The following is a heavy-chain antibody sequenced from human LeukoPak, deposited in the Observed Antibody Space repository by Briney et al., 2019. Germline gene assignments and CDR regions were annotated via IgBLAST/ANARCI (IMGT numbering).Heavy chain of an antibody. CDR3: AREEQWLVHDY. V-gene: IGHV1-46*01. Sequence: ASVKVSCKASGYIFTSYYMHWVRQAPGQGLEWMGIINPSGGSASYAQKFQGRVTMTRDTSTSTVYMELSSLRSEDTAVYYCAREEQWLVHDYWGQGTLVTVSS. J-gene: IGHJ4*02. D-gene: IGHD6-19*01. CDR2: INPSGGSA. CDR1: GYIFTSYY.